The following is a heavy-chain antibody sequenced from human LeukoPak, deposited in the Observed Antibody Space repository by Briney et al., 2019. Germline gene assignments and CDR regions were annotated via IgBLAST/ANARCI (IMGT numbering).Heavy chain of an antibody. J-gene: IGHJ4*02. D-gene: IGHD3-22*01. Sequence: SETLSLTCTVSGGSISSSSYYWGWIRQPPGKGLEWIGSIYYSGSTYYNPSLKSRVTISVDTSKSQFSLKLSSVTAAGTAVYYCARPLGYDADYWGQGTLVTVSS. CDR2: IYYSGST. CDR1: GGSISSSSYY. CDR3: ARPLGYDADY. V-gene: IGHV4-39*01.